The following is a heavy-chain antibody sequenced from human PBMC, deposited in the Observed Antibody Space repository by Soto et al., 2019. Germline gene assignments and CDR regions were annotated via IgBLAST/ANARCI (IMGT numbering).Heavy chain of an antibody. CDR1: GGSISSSSYY. V-gene: IGHV4-39*01. D-gene: IGHD6-19*01. CDR2: IYYSGST. J-gene: IGHJ4*02. Sequence: SETLSLTCTVSGGSISSSSYYWGWIRQPPGKGLEWIGSIYYSGSTYYNPSLKSRVTISVDTSKNQFSLKLSSVTAADTAVYYCARHRSEGRQWLVTVFKDYWGQGTLVTVYS. CDR3: ARHRSEGRQWLVTVFKDY.